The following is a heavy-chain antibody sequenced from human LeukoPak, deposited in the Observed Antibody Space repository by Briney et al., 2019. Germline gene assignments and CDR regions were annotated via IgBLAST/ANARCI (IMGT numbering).Heavy chain of an antibody. V-gene: IGHV4-4*07. J-gene: IGHJ5*02. CDR1: GGSISSYY. CDR3: ARVYCSSTSCLVRQWENWFDP. CDR2: IYTSGST. D-gene: IGHD2-2*01. Sequence: SETLSLTCTVSGGSISSYYWSWIRQPAGKGLEWIGRIYTSGSTNYNPSLKSRVTMSVDTSKNQFSLKLSSVTAADTAVYYCARVYCSSTSCLVRQWENWFDPWGQGTLVTVSS.